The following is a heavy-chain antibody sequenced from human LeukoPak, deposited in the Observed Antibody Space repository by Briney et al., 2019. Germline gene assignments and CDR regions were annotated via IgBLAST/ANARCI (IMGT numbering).Heavy chain of an antibody. D-gene: IGHD3-10*01. CDR3: ARATLWFGESSFDY. Sequence: PGGSLRLSCAASGFTFSSYSMNWVRPAPGKGLEWVSSISSSSSYIYYADSVKGRFTISRDNAKNSLYLQMNSLRAEDTAVYYCARATLWFGESSFDYWGQGTLVTVSS. J-gene: IGHJ4*02. V-gene: IGHV3-21*01. CDR1: GFTFSSYS. CDR2: ISSSSSYI.